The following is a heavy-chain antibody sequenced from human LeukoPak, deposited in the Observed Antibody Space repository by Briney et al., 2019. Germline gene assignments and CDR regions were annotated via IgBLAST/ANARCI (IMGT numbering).Heavy chain of an antibody. CDR2: ISAYNGNT. V-gene: IGHV1-18*04. J-gene: IGHJ6*03. CDR3: ARLGWFGELLNYYYYMDV. CDR1: GYTFTGYY. D-gene: IGHD3-10*01. Sequence: ASVKVSCKASGYTFTGYYMHWVRQAPGQGLEWMGWISAYNGNTNYAQKLQGRVTMTTDTSTSTAYMELRSLRSDDTAVYYCARLGWFGELLNYYYYMDVWGKGTTVTVSS.